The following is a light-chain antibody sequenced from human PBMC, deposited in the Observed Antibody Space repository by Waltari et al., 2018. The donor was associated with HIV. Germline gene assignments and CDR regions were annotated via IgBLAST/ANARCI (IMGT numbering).Light chain of an antibody. CDR2: GAS. CDR3: QQYNKWPWT. CDR1: QSVSNN. Sequence: EIVMTQSPATLSVSPGERATLSCRAGQSVSNNLAWFQQRPGQAPRLLIAGASTRATDVSARFSGSGSGTELTLTISSLQSEDFAIYYCQQYNKWPWTFGQGTKVEIK. J-gene: IGKJ1*01. V-gene: IGKV3-15*01.